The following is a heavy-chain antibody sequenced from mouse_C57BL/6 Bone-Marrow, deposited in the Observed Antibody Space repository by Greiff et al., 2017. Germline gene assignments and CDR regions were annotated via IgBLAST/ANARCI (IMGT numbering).Heavy chain of an antibody. Sequence: VKLKQSGAELMKPGASVKLSCKATGYTFTGYWIEWVKQRPGHGLEWIGEILPGSGSTNYNEKFKGTATFTADTSSNTAYMQLSSLTTEDTAIYYCARPFYYTLFAYWGQGTLVTVSA. CDR1: GYTFTGYW. CDR3: ARPFYYTLFAY. V-gene: IGHV1-9*01. J-gene: IGHJ3*01. D-gene: IGHD2-1*01. CDR2: ILPGSGST.